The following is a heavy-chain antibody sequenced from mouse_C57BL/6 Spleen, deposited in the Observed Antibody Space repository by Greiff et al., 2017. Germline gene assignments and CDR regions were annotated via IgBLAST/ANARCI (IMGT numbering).Heavy chain of an antibody. CDR2: IYPGDGDT. J-gene: IGHJ4*01. CDR1: GYAFSSSW. V-gene: IGHV1-82*01. Sequence: QVQLKESGPELVKPGASVKISCKASGYAFSSSWMNWVKQRPGKGLEWIGRIYPGDGDTNYNGKFKGKATLTADKSSSTAYMQLSSLTSEDSAVYFCARDSTPENAMDYWGQGTSVTVSS. CDR3: ARDSTPENAMDY. D-gene: IGHD2-5*01.